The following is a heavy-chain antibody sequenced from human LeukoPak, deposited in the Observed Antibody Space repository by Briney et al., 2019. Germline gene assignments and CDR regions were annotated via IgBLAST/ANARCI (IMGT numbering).Heavy chain of an antibody. J-gene: IGHJ4*02. V-gene: IGHV3-23*01. CDR3: ARDGMITIFAVVFSYYFDY. CDR2: ISGSGGST. CDR1: GFSFITHA. D-gene: IGHD3-3*01. Sequence: PGGSLRLSCAASGFSFITHAMTWVRQAPGKGLEWVSAISGSGGSTYYADSVKGRFTISRDNSKNSLYLQMNSLRAEDTAVYFCARDGMITIFAVVFSYYFDYWGQGNLVTVSS.